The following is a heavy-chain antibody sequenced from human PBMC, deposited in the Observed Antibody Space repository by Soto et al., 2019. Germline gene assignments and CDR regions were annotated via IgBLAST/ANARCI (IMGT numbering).Heavy chain of an antibody. Sequence: SETLSLTCTVSGGSISRSNWWRWGRQAPGKGLEWIGEIYHSGSTNYNPSLKSRVTISVDKSKNQFSLKLSSVTAADTAVYSCASGIVVPNRSFDSWGQGTLVTVSS. J-gene: IGHJ4*02. CDR2: IYHSGST. V-gene: IGHV4-4*02. CDR3: ASGIVVPNRSFDS. D-gene: IGHD3-22*01. CDR1: GGSISRSNW.